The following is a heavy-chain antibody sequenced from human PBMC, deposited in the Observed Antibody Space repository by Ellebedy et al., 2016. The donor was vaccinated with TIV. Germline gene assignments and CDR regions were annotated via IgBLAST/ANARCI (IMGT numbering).Heavy chain of an antibody. D-gene: IGHD3-10*01. CDR1: GFIFSAST. CDR3: IRKSEIGGSGLGDY. J-gene: IGHJ4*02. CDR2: MRSKAKNYAT. V-gene: IGHV3-73*01. Sequence: PGGSLRLSCAASGFIFSASTMHWVRQASGKGLEWVGQMRSKAKNYATAYQASVKGRFTISRDDSQNTAYLQMNSLKTEDTAVYYCIRKSEIGGSGLGDYWGQGILVTVSS.